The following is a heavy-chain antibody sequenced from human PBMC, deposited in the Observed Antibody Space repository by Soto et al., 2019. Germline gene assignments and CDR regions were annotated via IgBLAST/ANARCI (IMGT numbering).Heavy chain of an antibody. CDR1: GFTFSTYS. D-gene: IGHD2-2*02. CDR3: AREYTAWPLAYGLDV. V-gene: IGHV3-21*01. CDR2: ISSRSDI. J-gene: IGHJ6*02. Sequence: GGSLRLSGVGSGFTFSTYSINWVRQAPGKGLEWVSSISSRSDIYYADSVKGRFTISRDNAKNSVSLQMNSLRAEDTAVYYCAREYTAWPLAYGLDVWGQGTTVTVSS.